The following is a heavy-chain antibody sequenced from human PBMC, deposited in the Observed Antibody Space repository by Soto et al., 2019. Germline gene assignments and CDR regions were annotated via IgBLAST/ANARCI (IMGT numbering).Heavy chain of an antibody. D-gene: IGHD3-10*01. Sequence: PSETLSLTCTVSGGSISSYYWSWIRQPPGKGLEWIGEINHSGSTNYNPSLKSRVTISVDTSKNQFSLKLSSVTAADTAVYYCARELYYYGSGSTNWGQGTLVTVSS. CDR1: GGSISSYY. J-gene: IGHJ4*02. CDR2: INHSGST. CDR3: ARELYYYGSGSTN. V-gene: IGHV4-34*01.